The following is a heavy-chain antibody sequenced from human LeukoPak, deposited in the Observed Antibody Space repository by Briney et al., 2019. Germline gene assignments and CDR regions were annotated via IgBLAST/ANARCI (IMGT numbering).Heavy chain of an antibody. D-gene: IGHD6-19*01. V-gene: IGHV3-23*01. CDR1: GFTFSSYA. Sequence: GGSLRLSCAASGFTFSSYAMTWVRQAPGKGLEWVSVISDSGGTIHYADSVKGRFTISRDNSKNTLYLQMNSLRAEDTAVYYCAKYISGYAPNFHYGGQETLVTVSS. CDR3: AKYISGYAPNFHY. J-gene: IGHJ4*02. CDR2: ISDSGGTI.